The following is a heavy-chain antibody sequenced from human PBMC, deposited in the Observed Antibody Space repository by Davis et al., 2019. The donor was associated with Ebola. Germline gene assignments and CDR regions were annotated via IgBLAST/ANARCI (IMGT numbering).Heavy chain of an antibody. J-gene: IGHJ4*02. CDR3: ALGYFGQDPLDF. V-gene: IGHV4-34*01. CDR2: INRGGTT. CDR1: GGSFSGYY. D-gene: IGHD3-9*01. Sequence: PSETLSLTGTVYGGSFSGYYWTWVRQTPGKGLEWIGEINRGGTTHYNPSLHSRVSISVDASKRQISLRVTSVTAADTAMYYCALGYFGQDPLDFWGQGTKVTVSS.